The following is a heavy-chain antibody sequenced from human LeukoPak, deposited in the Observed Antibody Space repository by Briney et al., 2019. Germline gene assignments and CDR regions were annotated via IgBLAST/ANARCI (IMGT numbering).Heavy chain of an antibody. CDR2: INHSGST. CDR1: GGSFSGYY. Sequence: SETLSLTCAVYGGSFSGYYWSWIRQPPGKGPEWIGEINHSGSTNYNPSLKSRVTISVDTSKNQFSLKLSSVTAADTAVYYCARGRYYDMGYYYYYMDVWGKGTTVTISS. CDR3: ARGRYYDMGYYYYYMDV. D-gene: IGHD3-9*01. V-gene: IGHV4-34*01. J-gene: IGHJ6*03.